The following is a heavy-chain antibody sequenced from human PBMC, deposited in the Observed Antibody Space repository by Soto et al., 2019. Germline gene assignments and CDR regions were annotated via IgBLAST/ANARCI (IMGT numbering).Heavy chain of an antibody. CDR3: AKDSAVEYGWGMDV. Sequence: GGSLRLSCAASGFTFSSYAMSWVRQAQGKGLEWVSAISGSGGSTYYADSVKGRFTISRDNSKNTLYLQMNSLRAEDTAVYYCAKDSAVEYGWGMDVWGKGTTVTVSS. V-gene: IGHV3-23*01. CDR1: GFTFSSYA. J-gene: IGHJ6*04. D-gene: IGHD3-16*01. CDR2: ISGSGGST.